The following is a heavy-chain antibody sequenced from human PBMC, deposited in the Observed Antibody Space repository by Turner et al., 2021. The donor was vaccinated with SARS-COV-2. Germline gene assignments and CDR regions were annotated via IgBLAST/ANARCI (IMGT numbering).Heavy chain of an antibody. V-gene: IGHV1-18*01. D-gene: IGHD2-15*01. Sequence: QVQLVQSGAEVKKPGASAKVSCTASGYTFTSYGIRWVRRAPGEGLEWMGGISAYKGNTNYAQKLQGRVTMTKDTSTSTADMELRSLRSDDTAVYYGARGDIVVVVASTPGDYFDYWGQGTLVTVSS. CDR2: ISAYKGNT. J-gene: IGHJ4*02. CDR1: GYTFTSYG. CDR3: ARGDIVVVVASTPGDYFDY.